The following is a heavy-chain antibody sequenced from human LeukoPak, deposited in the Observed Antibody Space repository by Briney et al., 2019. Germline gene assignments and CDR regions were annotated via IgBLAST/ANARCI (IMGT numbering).Heavy chain of an antibody. CDR3: ARGWVYYDSSGYYTYYFDY. Sequence: SETLSLTCAVYGGSLSHYYWSWIRQPPGKGLEWIGEINHSGSTNYNPSLKSRVTISVDMSKNQFSLELTSVTAADTAVYYCARGWVYYDSSGYYTYYFDYWGQGTLVTVSS. CDR1: GGSLSHYY. CDR2: INHSGST. D-gene: IGHD3-22*01. V-gene: IGHV4-34*01. J-gene: IGHJ4*02.